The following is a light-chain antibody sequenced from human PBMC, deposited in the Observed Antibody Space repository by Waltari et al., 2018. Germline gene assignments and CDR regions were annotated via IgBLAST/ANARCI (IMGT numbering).Light chain of an antibody. CDR2: RNN. Sequence: QSVLTQPPSASGTPGQRVSISCSGSNSNLGSNYLYWYQQLPGMAPKLLIYRNNQRHSGGPDRFSGSKYGTSASLAISGLRSEDEAVYYCASWDDSHYVFGPGTKVTVL. CDR3: ASWDDSHYV. J-gene: IGLJ1*01. CDR1: NSNLGSNY. V-gene: IGLV1-47*01.